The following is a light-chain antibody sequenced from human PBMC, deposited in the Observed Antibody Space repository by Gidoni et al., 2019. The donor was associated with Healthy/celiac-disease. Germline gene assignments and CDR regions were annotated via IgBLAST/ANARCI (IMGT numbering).Light chain of an antibody. J-gene: IGKJ2*01. CDR2: AAS. CDR1: QGIRND. Sequence: AIQMNQSPSSLSASVGDRVTITCRASQGIRNDLGWYQQKPGKAPKLLIYAASSLQSGVPSRFRGSGSGTDFTLTISSLQPEDFATYYCLQDYNYPYTFGQGTKLEIK. V-gene: IGKV1-6*01. CDR3: LQDYNYPYT.